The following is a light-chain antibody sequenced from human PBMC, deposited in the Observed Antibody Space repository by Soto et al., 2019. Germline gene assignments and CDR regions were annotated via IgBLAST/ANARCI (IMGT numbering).Light chain of an antibody. Sequence: EIVLTQSPGTLSLSPGERATLSCRATQSVTNRDIAWYQQRTGQAPRLLIYGTSNRATGIPDRFRGSGSGTDFTLTISGLEPEDFAVYFCQQYGPSPLYTFGPGTKLEIK. J-gene: IGKJ2*01. CDR3: QQYGPSPLYT. CDR1: QSVTNRD. CDR2: GTS. V-gene: IGKV3-20*01.